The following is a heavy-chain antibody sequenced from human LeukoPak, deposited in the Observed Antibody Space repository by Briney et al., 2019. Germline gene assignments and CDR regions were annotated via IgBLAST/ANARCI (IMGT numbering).Heavy chain of an antibody. CDR2: ISGSVGTI. CDR1: GFTFSSYG. Sequence: GGSLRLSCAACGFTFSSYGMSWVRQAPGKGLEWVSSISGSVGTIYYADSVKGRFTISRDNSKNTLYLQMNNLRAEDSAVYYCAKDLSGYGPYWYSDLWGRGTLVTVSS. J-gene: IGHJ2*01. D-gene: IGHD6-25*01. V-gene: IGHV3-23*01. CDR3: AKDLSGYGPYWYSDL.